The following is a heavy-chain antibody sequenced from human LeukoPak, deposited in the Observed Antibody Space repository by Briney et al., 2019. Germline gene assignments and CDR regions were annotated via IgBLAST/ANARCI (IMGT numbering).Heavy chain of an antibody. V-gene: IGHV3-7*01. CDR1: GFTLSNRW. CDR3: ARDPFEH. CDR2: ITQGGSEK. J-gene: IGHJ1*01. Sequence: GGSLRLSCGASGFTLSNRWMTWVRQAPGKGLEWVATITQGGSEKFYVDSVKGRFTISGYNAKNSLYLQMNSLRAEDTAVYYCARDPFEHWGQGTLVSVSS.